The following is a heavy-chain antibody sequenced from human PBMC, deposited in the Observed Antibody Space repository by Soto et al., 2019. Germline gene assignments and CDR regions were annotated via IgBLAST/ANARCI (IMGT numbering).Heavy chain of an antibody. J-gene: IGHJ5*01. CDR3: ARLWDYDILPGDNWFDS. Sequence: SETLSLTCSVAGDSINTYSYDWGWIREPPGKGLEDIGTIDYNGRTYYTTSLKSRVTMSIDTSKNQFSLKLTSVTAADTAVYYCARLWDYDILPGDNWFDSWGQGTLVT. CDR1: GDSINTYSYD. CDR2: IDYNGRT. D-gene: IGHD3-9*01. V-gene: IGHV4-39*01.